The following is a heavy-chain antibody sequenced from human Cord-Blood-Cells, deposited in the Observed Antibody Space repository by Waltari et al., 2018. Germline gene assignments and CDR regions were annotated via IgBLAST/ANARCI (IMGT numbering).Heavy chain of an antibody. CDR3: ARHGPTRPASWGDY. V-gene: IGHV4-39*01. CDR2: IYYSGST. Sequence: QLQLQESGPGLVKPSETLSLTCTVAGGSISSSSYYWGWIRQPPGKGLEWIGSIYYSGSTYYSPSLQSPVTIAIDTSKNQFSLKLSSVTAADTAVYYCARHGPTRPASWGDYWGQGTLVTVSS. J-gene: IGHJ4*02. D-gene: IGHD3-16*01. CDR1: GGSISSSSYY.